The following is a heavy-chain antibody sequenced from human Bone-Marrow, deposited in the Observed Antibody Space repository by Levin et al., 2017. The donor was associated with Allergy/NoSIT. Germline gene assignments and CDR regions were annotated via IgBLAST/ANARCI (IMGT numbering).Heavy chain of an antibody. CDR2: INPNSGDT. J-gene: IGHJ4*01. D-gene: IGHD6-19*01. V-gene: IGHV1-2*02. CDR3: AREGHGAGVAGSFDY. Sequence: SGGSLRLSCETSGYTFTGYYMHWVRQAPGQGLEWMGWINPNSGDTNFAQKFQGRVTMTRDTSISTAYMSLSRLTSDDTAVYYCAREGHGAGVAGSFDYWGHGTLVTVSS. CDR1: GYTFTGYY.